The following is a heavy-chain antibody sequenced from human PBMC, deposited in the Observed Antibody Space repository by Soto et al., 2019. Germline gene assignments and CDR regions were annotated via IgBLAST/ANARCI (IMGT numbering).Heavy chain of an antibody. CDR2: IYPGDSDT. Sequence: PGESLKISCKGSGYSFRTYWIGWVRQMPGKGLERMGIIYPGDSDTRYSPSFQGQVTISADKSITTAYLQWSSLKASDTAMYYCAKSICNGNSCYSDYWGQGTLVTVSS. J-gene: IGHJ4*02. V-gene: IGHV5-51*01. D-gene: IGHD2-15*01. CDR1: GYSFRTYW. CDR3: AKSICNGNSCYSDY.